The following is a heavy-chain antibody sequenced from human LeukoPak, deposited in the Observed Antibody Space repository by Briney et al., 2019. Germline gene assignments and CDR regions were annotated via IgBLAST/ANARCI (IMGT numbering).Heavy chain of an antibody. CDR2: INHSGST. CDR1: GGSFSGYY. V-gene: IGHV4-34*01. CDR3: ARETAGGSLTGYYTDY. J-gene: IGHJ4*02. D-gene: IGHD3-9*01. Sequence: SETLSLTCAVYGGSFSGYYWSWLRQPPGKGLEWIGEINHSGSTNYNPSLKSRVTISVDTSKNQFSLKLSSVTAADTAVYYCARETAGGSLTGYYTDYWGQGTLVTVSS.